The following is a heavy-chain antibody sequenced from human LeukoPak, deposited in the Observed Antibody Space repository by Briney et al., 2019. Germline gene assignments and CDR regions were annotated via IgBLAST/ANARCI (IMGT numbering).Heavy chain of an antibody. CDR2: ISGSNTHM. Sequence: PGGSLRLSCAASGFTFSSYTMNWVRQAPGKGLEWVSSISGSNTHMYYADSVKGRFTISRDNAKNSLYLQMNSLRAEDTAVYYCAELGITMIGGVWGKGTTVTISS. D-gene: IGHD3-10*02. CDR1: GFTFSSYT. J-gene: IGHJ6*04. V-gene: IGHV3-21*01. CDR3: AELGITMIGGV.